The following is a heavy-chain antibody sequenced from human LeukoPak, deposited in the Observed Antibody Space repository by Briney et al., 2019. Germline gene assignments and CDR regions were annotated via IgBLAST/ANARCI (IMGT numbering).Heavy chain of an antibody. CDR3: AKDREGANGMDV. V-gene: IGHV4-34*01. CDR2: INHSGST. J-gene: IGHJ6*02. CDR1: GGSFSGYY. Sequence: SETLSLTCAVYGGSFSGYYWSWIRQPPGKGLEWIGEINHSGSTNYNPSLKSRVTISVDTSKNQFSLKLSSVTAADTAVYYCAKDREGANGMDVWGQGTTVTVSS. D-gene: IGHD1-26*01.